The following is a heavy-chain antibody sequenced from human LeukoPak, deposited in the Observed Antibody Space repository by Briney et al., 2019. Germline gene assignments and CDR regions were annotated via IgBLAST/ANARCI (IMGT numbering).Heavy chain of an antibody. CDR3: AKKPATIKFPFDI. J-gene: IGHJ4*02. D-gene: IGHD5-24*01. CDR1: GFSFSTYD. V-gene: IGHV3-23*01. Sequence: GGSLRLSCVGSGFSFSTYDMGWVRQTPGKGLEWVSAISTTGGYTEDADSVKGRFTIARDNSQNTLFLQMHSLRAEATAVYYCAKKPATIKFPFDIWGQGTLVTVSP. CDR2: ISTTGGYT.